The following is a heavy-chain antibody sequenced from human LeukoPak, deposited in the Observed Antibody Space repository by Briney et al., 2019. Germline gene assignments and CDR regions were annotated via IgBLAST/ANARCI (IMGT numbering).Heavy chain of an antibody. CDR2: ISYDGSNK. Sequence: PGRSLRLSCAASGFTFSSYAMHWVRQAPGKGLEWVAVISYDGSNKYYADSVKGRFTIFSDNSKNTLYLQMNSLRAEDTAVYYCARDRVLGCLDFWGQGTLVTVSS. V-gene: IGHV3-30*14. CDR1: GFTFSSYA. J-gene: IGHJ4*02. CDR3: ARDRVLGCLDF. D-gene: IGHD3-16*01.